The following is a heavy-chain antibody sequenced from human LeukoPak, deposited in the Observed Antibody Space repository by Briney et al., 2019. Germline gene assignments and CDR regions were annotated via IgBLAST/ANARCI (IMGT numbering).Heavy chain of an antibody. Sequence: SETLSLTCTVSGGSISSYYWSWIRQPPGKGLEWIGYIYYSGSTNYNPSLKSRVTISVDTSKNQFSLKLSSVTAADTAVYYCARTDYYDSSGYWPWGQGTLVTVFS. CDR2: IYYSGST. V-gene: IGHV4-59*01. CDR1: GGSISSYY. CDR3: ARTDYYDSSGYWP. J-gene: IGHJ5*02. D-gene: IGHD3-22*01.